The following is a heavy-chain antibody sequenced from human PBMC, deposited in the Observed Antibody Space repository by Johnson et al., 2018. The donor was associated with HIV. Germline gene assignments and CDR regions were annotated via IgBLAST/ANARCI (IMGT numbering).Heavy chain of an antibody. Sequence: VLLVESGGGWIQPGGSLRLSCAASGFTFSSYWLNWVRQAPGKGLERVSLLYSGGGTYYANSVKGRITISRDNSKNTLYLQMNSLRAEDTAVYYCAKDPGRQWLVMCAFDIWGQGTMVTVSS. D-gene: IGHD6-19*01. CDR3: AKDPGRQWLVMCAFDI. CDR1: GFTFSSYW. V-gene: IGHV3-66*01. J-gene: IGHJ3*02. CDR2: LYSGGGT.